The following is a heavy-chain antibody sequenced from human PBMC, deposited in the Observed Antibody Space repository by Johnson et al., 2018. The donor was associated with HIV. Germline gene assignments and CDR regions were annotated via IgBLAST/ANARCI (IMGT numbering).Heavy chain of an antibody. J-gene: IGHJ3*01. D-gene: IGHD2-2*01. Sequence: VQLVESGGGVVRPGGSLRLSCAASGFTFDDYGMSWVRQAPGKGLEWVSGINWNGGNTGYADSMKGRFALSRDHAKNSLYLQMNILTAEDTAVYYCARGYCTSSSHCDAFDLWGQGTMVTVSS. CDR2: INWNGGNT. CDR1: GFTFDDYG. CDR3: ARGYCTSSSHCDAFDL. V-gene: IGHV3-20*04.